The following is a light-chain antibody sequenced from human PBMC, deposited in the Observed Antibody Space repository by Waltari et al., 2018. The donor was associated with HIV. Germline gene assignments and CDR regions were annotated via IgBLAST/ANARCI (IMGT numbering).Light chain of an antibody. CDR3: SSYTSNSRV. V-gene: IGLV2-14*03. Sequence: QSALTQPAYVSGSRGQSITISCTGTSRDVGGYNYVSWYQQHPGKAPKLMIYDVTNRPSGVSNRFSGSKSGNTASLTISGLQAEDEADYYCSSYTSNSRVFGTGTKVTVL. J-gene: IGLJ1*01. CDR2: DVT. CDR1: SRDVGGYNY.